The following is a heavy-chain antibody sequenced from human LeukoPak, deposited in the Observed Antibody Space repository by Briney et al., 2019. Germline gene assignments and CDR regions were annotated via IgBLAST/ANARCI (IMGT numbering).Heavy chain of an antibody. Sequence: SETLSLTRTVSGGSISSSSYYWGWIRQPPGKGLEWIGSIYYSGSTYYNPSLKSRVTISVDTSKNQFSLKLSSVTAADTAVYYCARLKYSSGWFPYYYMDVWGKGTTVTISS. V-gene: IGHV4-39*01. CDR2: IYYSGST. D-gene: IGHD6-19*01. CDR3: ARLKYSSGWFPYYYMDV. J-gene: IGHJ6*03. CDR1: GGSISSSSYY.